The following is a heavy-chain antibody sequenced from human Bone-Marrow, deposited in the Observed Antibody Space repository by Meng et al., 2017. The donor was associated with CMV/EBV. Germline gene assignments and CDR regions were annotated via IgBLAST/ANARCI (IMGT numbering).Heavy chain of an antibody. Sequence: GGSLRLSCAASGFTFSSYAMSWVRQAPGKGLEWVSAISGSGGSTYYADSVKGRFTISRDNSKNTLYLQMNSLRAEDTAVYYCAKISHYDFWSGYPNWFDPWGQGTLVTVSS. CDR3: AKISHYDFWSGYPNWFDP. CDR2: ISGSGGST. V-gene: IGHV3-23*01. D-gene: IGHD3-3*01. J-gene: IGHJ5*02. CDR1: GFTFSSYA.